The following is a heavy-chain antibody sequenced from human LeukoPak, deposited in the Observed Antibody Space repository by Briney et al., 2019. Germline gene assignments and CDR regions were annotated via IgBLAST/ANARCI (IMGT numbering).Heavy chain of an antibody. CDR2: IYYSGST. D-gene: IGHD4-11*01. V-gene: IGHV4-59*12. CDR1: GASMSSNY. J-gene: IGHJ5*02. Sequence: PSETLSLTCNVSGASMSSNYWSWIRQPPGKGLEWIGYIYYSGSTNYNPSLKSRVTISVDTSKNQFSLKLSSVTAADTAVYYRAREAMTTGNWFDPWGQGTLVTVSS. CDR3: AREAMTTGNWFDP.